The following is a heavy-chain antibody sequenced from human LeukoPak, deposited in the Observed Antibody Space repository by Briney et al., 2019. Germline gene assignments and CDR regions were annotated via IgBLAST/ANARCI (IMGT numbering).Heavy chain of an antibody. J-gene: IGHJ4*02. CDR2: INHSGST. Sequence: SETLSLTCHAYGGSLSGYYCSWARQPPGKGLEWIGEINHSGSTNYNPSLKSRVTISVDTSKNQFSLKLSSVTAADTAVYYCASRRLAGPFDYWGQGTLVTVSS. V-gene: IGHV4-34*01. CDR3: ASRRLAGPFDY. CDR1: GGSLSGYY. D-gene: IGHD6-19*01.